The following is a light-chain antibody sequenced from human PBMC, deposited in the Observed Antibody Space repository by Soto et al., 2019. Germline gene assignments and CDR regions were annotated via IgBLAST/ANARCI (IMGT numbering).Light chain of an antibody. CDR2: DVS. CDR3: SSYTSSSTLVV. J-gene: IGLJ2*01. V-gene: IGLV2-14*01. CDR1: STDVGGYNY. Sequence: QSVLTQPASVSGSPGQSITISCTGTSTDVGGYNYVSWYQRHPGKAPKLMIYDVSYRPSGVSNRFSASKSGNTASLTISGLQAEDEADYYCSSYTSSSTLVVFGGGTKLTVL.